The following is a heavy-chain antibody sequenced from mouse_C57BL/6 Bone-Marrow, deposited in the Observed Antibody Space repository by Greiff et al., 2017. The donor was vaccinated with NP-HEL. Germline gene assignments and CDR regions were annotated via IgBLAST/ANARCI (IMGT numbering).Heavy chain of an antibody. CDR2: IYPRSGNT. CDR1: GYTFTSYG. V-gene: IGHV1-81*01. Sequence: VQRVESGAELARPGASVKLSCKASGYTFTSYGISWVKQRTGQGLEWIGEIYPRSGNTYYNEKFKGKATLTADKSSSTAYMELRSLTSEDSAVYFCARRLIYYYGSSYVYFDVWGTGTTVTVSS. D-gene: IGHD1-1*01. J-gene: IGHJ1*03. CDR3: ARRLIYYYGSSYVYFDV.